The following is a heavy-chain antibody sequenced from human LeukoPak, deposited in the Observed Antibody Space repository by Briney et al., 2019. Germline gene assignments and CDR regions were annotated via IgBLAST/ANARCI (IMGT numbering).Heavy chain of an antibody. D-gene: IGHD3-10*01. J-gene: IGHJ4*02. V-gene: IGHV1-69*13. CDR1: GGTFSSYA. CDR2: IIPIFGAA. Sequence: GASVKVSCKASGGTFSSYAISWVRQAPGQGLEWMGGIIPIFGAANYAQKFQGRVTITADESTSTAYMELSSLRSEDTAVYYCSMVRGVKDDYWGQGTLVTVSS. CDR3: SMVRGVKDDY.